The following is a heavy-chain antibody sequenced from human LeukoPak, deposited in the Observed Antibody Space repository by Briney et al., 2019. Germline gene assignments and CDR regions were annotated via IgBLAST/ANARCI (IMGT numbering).Heavy chain of an antibody. V-gene: IGHV1-18*01. CDR2: ISAYNGNT. J-gene: IGHJ5*02. D-gene: IGHD6-13*01. CDR3: ARRYSSSWYTPTGYNWFDP. CDR1: GYTFTSYG. Sequence: ASVKVSCKASGYTFTSYGISWVRQAPGQGLEWMGWISAYNGNTNYAQKLQGRVTMTTDTSTSTAYMELRSLRSDDTAVYYCARRYSSSWYTPTGYNWFDPWGQGTLVTVSS.